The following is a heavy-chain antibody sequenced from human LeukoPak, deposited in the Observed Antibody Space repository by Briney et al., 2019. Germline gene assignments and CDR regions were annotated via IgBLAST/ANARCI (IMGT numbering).Heavy chain of an antibody. CDR3: AKVSDFWSGYLDY. D-gene: IGHD3-3*01. Sequence: GGSLRLSCAASGFTFSNYVMGWVCQAPGKGLEWVSAISGSGGSTYYADSVKGRFTISRDNSKNTLYLQMNSLRAEDTAVYYCAKVSDFWSGYLDYWGQGTLVTVSS. V-gene: IGHV3-23*01. CDR1: GFTFSNYV. CDR2: ISGSGGST. J-gene: IGHJ4*02.